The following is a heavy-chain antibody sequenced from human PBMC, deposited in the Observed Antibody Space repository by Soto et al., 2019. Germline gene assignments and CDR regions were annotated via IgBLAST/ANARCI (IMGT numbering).Heavy chain of an antibody. CDR2: ITGSGDRT. CDR1: GFTFSNYA. D-gene: IGHD1-26*01. V-gene: IGHV3-23*01. CDR3: AKGLGSASYAARGS. Sequence: PGGSLRLSCAASGFTFSNYALSWVRQAPGKGLEWVSAITGSGDRTYYADSGKGRLTVSRDNSKNTLSLQMNSLRAEDTAVYYCAKGLGSASYAARGSWGKGSLGTVSS. J-gene: IGHJ5*02.